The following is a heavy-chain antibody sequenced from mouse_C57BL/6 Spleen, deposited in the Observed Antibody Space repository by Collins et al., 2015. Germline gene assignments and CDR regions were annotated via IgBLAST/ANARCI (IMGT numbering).Heavy chain of an antibody. J-gene: IGHJ1*01. CDR3: ARDSTVVEGYWYFDV. D-gene: IGHD1-1*01. Sequence: LVKTGRSVKISCKASGYSFTGYYMHWVRQSHGKSLEWIGSISCYNGATTYNQKFKGKATFTVDISSSTAYMQFNSLTSEDSAVYYCARDSTVVEGYWYFDVWGAGTTVTVSS. CDR2: ISCYNGAT. V-gene: IGHV1S34*01. CDR1: GYSFTGYY.